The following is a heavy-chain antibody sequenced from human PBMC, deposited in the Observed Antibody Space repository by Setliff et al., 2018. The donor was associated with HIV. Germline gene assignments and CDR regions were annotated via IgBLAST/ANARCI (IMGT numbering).Heavy chain of an antibody. D-gene: IGHD6-19*01. CDR2: ISVDNGDT. J-gene: IGHJ6*02. CDR3: ARLGSGWSDSYYYAMDV. CDR1: GYTFISYG. V-gene: IGHV1-18*04. Sequence: ASVKVSCKASGYTFISYGISWMRQAPGQGPEWMGWISVDNGDTNYAQKVQGRVSMTTDTSTSTAYMELRSLRFDDTAVYFCARLGSGWSDSYYYAMDVWGQGTTVTVSS.